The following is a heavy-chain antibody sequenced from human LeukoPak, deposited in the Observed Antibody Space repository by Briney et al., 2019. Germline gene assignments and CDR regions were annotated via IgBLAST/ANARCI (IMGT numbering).Heavy chain of an antibody. V-gene: IGHV1-2*02. CDR1: GYTFTDYF. CDR3: AGMALDGGDSIGFDS. Sequence: ASVKVSCEASGYTFTDYFIHWVRQAPGQGLEWMGWINPNIGDASYAQKFQDRVTMTRDRSINTAYMELSRLTSDDTAVYYCAGMALDGGDSIGFDSWGQGTLVTVSS. D-gene: IGHD2-21*02. J-gene: IGHJ5*01. CDR2: INPNIGDA.